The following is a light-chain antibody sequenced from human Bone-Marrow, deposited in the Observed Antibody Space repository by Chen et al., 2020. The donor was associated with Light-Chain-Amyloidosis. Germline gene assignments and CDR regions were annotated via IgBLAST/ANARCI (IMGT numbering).Light chain of an antibody. Sequence: QSALTPPASVSGTSGQPSPISSTGTSSHVGGDNHVSWYQQHPDKAPKLMIYEATNRPSWVPDRFSGSKSDNAASLTISGLQTEDEADYFCSSYTITNALVFGSGTRVTVL. CDR1: SSHVGGDNH. J-gene: IGLJ1*01. CDR2: EAT. V-gene: IGLV2-14*01. CDR3: SSYTITNALV.